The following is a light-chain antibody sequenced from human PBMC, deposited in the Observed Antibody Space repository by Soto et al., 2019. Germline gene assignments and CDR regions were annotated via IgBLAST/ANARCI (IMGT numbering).Light chain of an antibody. V-gene: IGKV3-15*01. CDR1: QSVSSS. CDR3: QQYNSYSWT. CDR2: GAS. J-gene: IGKJ1*01. Sequence: EIVMTQSPATLSVSPGARAPLSCRASQSVSSSLAWYQQKPGQAPRLLIYGASSRATGIPARFSGSGSGTEFTLTISSLQPDDFATYYCQQYNSYSWTFGQGTKVDIK.